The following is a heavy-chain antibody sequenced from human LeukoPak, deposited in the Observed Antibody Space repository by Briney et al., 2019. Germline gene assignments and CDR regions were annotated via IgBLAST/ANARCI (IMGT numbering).Heavy chain of an antibody. J-gene: IGHJ1*01. CDR3: AKDPSRYGDYTEYFQH. CDR1: GFTFSSFA. CDR2: ITGSDGST. D-gene: IGHD4-17*01. Sequence: GGSLRLSCAASGFTFSSFAMSWVRQAPGKGLECVSGITGSDGSTYYADSVKGRFTISRDNSKNTLYLQMNSLRAEDTAVYYCAKDPSRYGDYTEYFQHWGQGTLVTVSS. V-gene: IGHV3-23*01.